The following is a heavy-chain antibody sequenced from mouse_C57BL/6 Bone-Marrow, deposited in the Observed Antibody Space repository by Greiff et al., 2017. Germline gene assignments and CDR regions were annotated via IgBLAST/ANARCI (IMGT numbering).Heavy chain of an antibody. CDR3: ASPYGSSYGGFAD. CDR2: INPSTGGT. J-gene: IGHJ3*01. V-gene: IGHV1-42*01. D-gene: IGHD1-1*01. Sequence: EVQLQQSGPELVKPGDSVKISCKASGYSFTGYYMTWVKQSPEKSLEWIGDINPSTGGTTYNQKFKAKAPLTVDKSSSTANMPLKSLTSEDSAVYYCASPYGSSYGGFADWGQGTLVTVSA. CDR1: GYSFTGYY.